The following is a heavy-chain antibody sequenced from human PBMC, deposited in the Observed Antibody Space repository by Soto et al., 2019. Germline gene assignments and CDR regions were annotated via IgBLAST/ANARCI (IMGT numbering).Heavy chain of an antibody. CDR3: ARVDHSLFDY. J-gene: IGHJ4*02. V-gene: IGHV4-59*01. CDR1: GGSISSYY. CDR2: IYYSGST. Sequence: SETLSLTCTVSGGSISSYYWSWIRQPPGKGLEWIGYIYYSGSTNYNPSLKSRVTISVDTSKNQFSLKLSSVTATDTAVYYCARVDHSLFDYWGQGTLVTVSS. D-gene: IGHD2-2*03.